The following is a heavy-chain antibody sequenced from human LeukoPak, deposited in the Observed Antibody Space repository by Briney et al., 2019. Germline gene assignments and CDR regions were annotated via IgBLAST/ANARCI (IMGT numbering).Heavy chain of an antibody. CDR2: ISWYSCGI. CDR1: GFTFDDYA. V-gene: IGHV3-9*03. CDR3: AKWDDSSGWGAFDI. D-gene: IGHD3-22*01. Sequence: GRSLRLSCAASGFTFDDYAMHWVRPAPGRGLEGVSGISWYSCGIGYAGSVKGRFTISRDNAKNSLYLQMNSLRAEDMALYYCAKWDDSSGWGAFDIWGQGTMVTVSS. J-gene: IGHJ3*02.